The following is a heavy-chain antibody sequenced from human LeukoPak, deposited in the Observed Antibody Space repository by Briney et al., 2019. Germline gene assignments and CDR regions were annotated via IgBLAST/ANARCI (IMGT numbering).Heavy chain of an antibody. CDR3: ARTMVRGVINYYYYMDV. D-gene: IGHD3-10*01. CDR1: GYTFTSYD. Sequence: ASVKVSCKASGYTFTSYDINWVRQATGQGLEWMGWMNPNSGNTGYAQKFQGRVTMTRSTSISTAYMELSSLRSEDTAVYYCARTMVRGVINYYYYMDVWGKGTTVTVSS. CDR2: MNPNSGNT. V-gene: IGHV1-8*01. J-gene: IGHJ6*03.